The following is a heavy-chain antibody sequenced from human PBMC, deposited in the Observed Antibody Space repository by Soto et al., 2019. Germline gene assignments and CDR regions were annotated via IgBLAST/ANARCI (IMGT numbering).Heavy chain of an antibody. CDR3: ARDPLSSFAMDV. J-gene: IGHJ6*02. CDR1: GDTFSSYA. V-gene: IGHV1-69*13. CDR2: IIPTFGRT. Sequence: SVKVSCKASGDTFSSYAISWVRQAPGKGLEWMGKIIPTFGRTNYAQKFRGRLTISADDSTSTAYMELRSLVSEDTAVYYCARDPLSSFAMDVWGQGTTVTVS. D-gene: IGHD6-6*01.